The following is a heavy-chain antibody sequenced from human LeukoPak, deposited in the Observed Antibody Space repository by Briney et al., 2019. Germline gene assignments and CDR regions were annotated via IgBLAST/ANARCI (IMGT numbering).Heavy chain of an antibody. Sequence: PGGSLRLSCAAYGFTFSSYGMHWVRQAPGKGLEWVAFIRYDGSNKYYADSVKGRFTISRDNSKNTLYLQMNSLRAEDTAVYYCAKDLVILMVYAKNWFDPWGQGTLVTVSS. CDR1: GFTFSSYG. J-gene: IGHJ5*02. CDR2: IRYDGSNK. CDR3: AKDLVILMVYAKNWFDP. D-gene: IGHD2-8*01. V-gene: IGHV3-30*02.